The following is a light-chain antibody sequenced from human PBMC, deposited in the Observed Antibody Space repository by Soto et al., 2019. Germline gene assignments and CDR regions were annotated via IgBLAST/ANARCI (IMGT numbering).Light chain of an antibody. CDR2: DNN. Sequence: QSVLTQPPSVSAAPGQMVTISCSGSSSNIGNNYVSWYQQLPGTAPKLLIYDNNKRPSGIPDRFSGSKSGTSATLGITGLQTGDEADDYCGTWESSLSAHVVFGGGTKLTVL. V-gene: IGLV1-51*01. CDR3: GTWESSLSAHVV. J-gene: IGLJ2*01. CDR1: SSNIGNNY.